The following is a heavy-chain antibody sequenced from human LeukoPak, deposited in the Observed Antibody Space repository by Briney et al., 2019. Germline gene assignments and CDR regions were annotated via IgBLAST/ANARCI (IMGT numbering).Heavy chain of an antibody. D-gene: IGHD3-3*01. CDR1: GFTFSGSA. CDR2: IRSKANSYAT. J-gene: IGHJ6*02. V-gene: IGHV3-73*01. Sequence: GGSLRLSCAASGFTFSGSAMHWVRQASGKGLEWVGRIRSKANSYATAYAASVKGRFTISRDDSKNTAYLQMNSLKTEDTAVYYCTRHGYDFWSGYYYGMDVWGQGTTVTVSS. CDR3: TRHGYDFWSGYYYGMDV.